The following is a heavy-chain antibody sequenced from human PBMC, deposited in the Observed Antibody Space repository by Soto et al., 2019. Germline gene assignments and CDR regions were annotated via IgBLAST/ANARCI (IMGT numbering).Heavy chain of an antibody. D-gene: IGHD4-17*01. V-gene: IGHV4-34*01. J-gene: IGHJ4*02. Sequence: ETLSLTCAVYGGSFSGYYWSWIRQPPGKGLEWIGEINHSGSTNYNPSLKSRVTISVDTSKNQFSLKLSSVTAADTAVYYCARGHGLDYWGQGTLVTVSS. CDR1: GGSFSGYY. CDR2: INHSGST. CDR3: ARGHGLDY.